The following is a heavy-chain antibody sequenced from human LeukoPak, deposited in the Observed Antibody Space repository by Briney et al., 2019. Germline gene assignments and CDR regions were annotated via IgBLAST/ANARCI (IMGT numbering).Heavy chain of an antibody. CDR1: GFTSSSYA. Sequence: GGSLRLSCAASGFTSSSYAMSWVRQAPGKGLEWVSCISGSGNSTYYADSVRGRFTISKDNSKNTLYLQMNSLRAEDTAVYYCAKGITGTAVPFDYWGQGTLVTVSS. CDR2: ISGSGNST. J-gene: IGHJ4*02. D-gene: IGHD6-19*01. CDR3: AKGITGTAVPFDY. V-gene: IGHV3-23*01.